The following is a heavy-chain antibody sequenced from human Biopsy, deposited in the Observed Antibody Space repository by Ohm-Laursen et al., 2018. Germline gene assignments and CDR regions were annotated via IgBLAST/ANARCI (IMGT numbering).Heavy chain of an antibody. Sequence: SETLSLTCTVSGGSLSSYYWSWIRQPAGKGLEWIGRIYSSANTYYNPSLKSRVTISVDTSKNQFSLKLSSVTAADTAVYYCARLGSGDYFPTFFDFWGQGALVTVSS. CDR1: GGSLSSYY. CDR3: ARLGSGDYFPTFFDF. J-gene: IGHJ4*02. V-gene: IGHV4-4*07. D-gene: IGHD5-12*01. CDR2: IYSSANT.